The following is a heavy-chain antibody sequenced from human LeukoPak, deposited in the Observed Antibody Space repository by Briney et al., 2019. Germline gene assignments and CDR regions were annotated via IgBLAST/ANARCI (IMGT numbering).Heavy chain of an antibody. Sequence: PSETLSLTCTVSGGSISSYYWSWIRQPPGKGLEWIGYIYYSGSTNYNPSLKSRVTISVDTSKNQFSLKLSSVTAADTAVYHCAREPGQSAREYYFDSWGQGTLVIVSS. V-gene: IGHV4-59*01. CDR1: GGSISSYY. CDR3: AREPGQSAREYYFDS. CDR2: IYYSGST. J-gene: IGHJ4*02. D-gene: IGHD2-15*01.